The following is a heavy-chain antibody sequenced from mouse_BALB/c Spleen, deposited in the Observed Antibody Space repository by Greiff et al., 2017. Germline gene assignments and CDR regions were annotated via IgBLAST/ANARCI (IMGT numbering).Heavy chain of an antibody. V-gene: IGHV5-6-5*01. CDR3: ARDATVVPPFAY. CDR1: GFTFSSYA. D-gene: IGHD1-1*01. J-gene: IGHJ3*01. CDR2: ISSGGST. Sequence: EVMLVESGGGLVKPGGSLKLSCAASGFTFSSYAMSWVRQTPEKRLEWVASISSGGSTYYPDSVKGRFTISRDNARNILYLQMSSLRSEDTAMYYCARDATVVPPFAYWGQGTLVTVSA.